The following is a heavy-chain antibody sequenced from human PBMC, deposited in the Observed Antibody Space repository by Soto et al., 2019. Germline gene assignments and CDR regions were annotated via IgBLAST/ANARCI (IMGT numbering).Heavy chain of an antibody. J-gene: IGHJ4*02. V-gene: IGHV5-51*01. CDR3: ARLFGIDFWRRYHNTIDY. CDR2: IYPGDSDT. Sequence: GESLKVSCKGSGYSSTSYWIGWVRQMPGKGLEWMGIIYPGDSDTRYSPSFQGQVTISADKSISTAYLQWSSLKASDTAMYYCARLFGIDFWRRYHNTIDYRCQGPLVTVSS. D-gene: IGHD3-3*01. CDR1: GYSSTSYW.